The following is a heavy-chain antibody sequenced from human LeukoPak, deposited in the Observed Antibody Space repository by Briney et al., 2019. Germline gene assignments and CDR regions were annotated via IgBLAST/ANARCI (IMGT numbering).Heavy chain of an antibody. J-gene: IGHJ6*03. CDR2: INHSGST. V-gene: IGHV4-34*01. Sequence: SETLSLTCAVYGGSFSGYYWSWIRQPPGKGLEWIGEINHSGSTNYNPSLKSRVTISVDTSNHRFCLKLSSVTAADTAVYYCARGTGSGSYYNVLYYYYYYMDVWGKGTTVTVSS. CDR3: ARGTGSGSYYNVLYYYYYYMDV. D-gene: IGHD3-10*01. CDR1: GGSFSGYY.